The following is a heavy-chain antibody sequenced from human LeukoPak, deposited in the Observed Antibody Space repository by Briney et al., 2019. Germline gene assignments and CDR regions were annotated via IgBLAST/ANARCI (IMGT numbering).Heavy chain of an antibody. CDR3: ARGPLGGYSSSWYVWFDP. J-gene: IGHJ5*02. CDR1: GGSISSGGYS. Sequence: PSETLSLTCAVSGGSISSGGYSWSWIRQPPGKGLEWIGYIYYSGSTYYNPSLKSRVTISVDTSKNQFSLKLSSVTAADTAVYYCARGPLGGYSSSWYVWFDPWGQGTLVTASS. V-gene: IGHV4-30-4*07. D-gene: IGHD6-13*01. CDR2: IYYSGST.